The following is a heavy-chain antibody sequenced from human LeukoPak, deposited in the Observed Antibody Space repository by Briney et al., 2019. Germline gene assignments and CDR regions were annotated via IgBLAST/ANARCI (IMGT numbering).Heavy chain of an antibody. CDR1: GGTFSSYA. CDR2: IIPIFGIA. CDR3: ADGHYGGNSA. Sequence: GVSVKVSCKASGGTFSSYAISWVRQAPGQGLEWMGRIIPIFGIANYAQKFQGRVTITADKSTSTAYMELSSLRSEDTAVYYCADGHYGGNSAWGQGTTVTVSS. D-gene: IGHD4-23*01. J-gene: IGHJ6*02. V-gene: IGHV1-69*04.